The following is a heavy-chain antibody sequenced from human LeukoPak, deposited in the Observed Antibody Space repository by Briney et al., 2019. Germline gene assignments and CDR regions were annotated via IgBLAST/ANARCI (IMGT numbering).Heavy chain of an antibody. J-gene: IGHJ4*02. D-gene: IGHD3-22*01. CDR1: GFIFSTYG. V-gene: IGHV3-30*12. Sequence: PGGSLRLSCAASGFIFSTYGMHWVRQAPGKGLEWVALISYDGSNKNYADSVKGRFTISRDNSKNTLYLQMNSLRAEDTAVYYCAKDISRINVIVVAPGRGIDYWGQGTLVTVSS. CDR3: AKDISRINVIVVAPGRGIDY. CDR2: ISYDGSNK.